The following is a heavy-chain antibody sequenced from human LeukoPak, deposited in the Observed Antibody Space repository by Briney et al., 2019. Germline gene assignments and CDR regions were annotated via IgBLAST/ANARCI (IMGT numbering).Heavy chain of an antibody. J-gene: IGHJ6*02. Sequence: PSETLSLTCTVSGGSISSYYWSWIRQPPGKGLEWIGYIYYSGSTNYNPSLKSRVTISVDTSKNQFSLKVSSVTAADTAVYYCARQSLSPLTVVTTRYGMDVWGQGTAVTVSS. CDR1: GGSISSYY. V-gene: IGHV4-59*08. CDR2: IYYSGST. D-gene: IGHD4-23*01. CDR3: ARQSLSPLTVVTTRYGMDV.